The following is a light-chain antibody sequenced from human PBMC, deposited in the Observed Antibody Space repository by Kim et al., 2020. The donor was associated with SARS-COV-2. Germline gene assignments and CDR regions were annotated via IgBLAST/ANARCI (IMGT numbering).Light chain of an antibody. V-gene: IGLV1-44*01. J-gene: IGLJ3*02. CDR2: DDN. CDR3: ATWDYSLNGWV. CDR1: RPNVGSHI. Sequence: ELTQPPSASGIPGQRVTISCSGSRPNVGSHIVNWFQQLPGTAPKLLIYDDNQRPSGVPDRFSGSRSGTSASLAISGLQSADEADYYCATWDYSLNGWVFGGGTKVTVL.